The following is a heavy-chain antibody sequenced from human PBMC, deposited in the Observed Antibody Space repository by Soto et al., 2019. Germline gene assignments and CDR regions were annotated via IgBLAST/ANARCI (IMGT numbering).Heavy chain of an antibody. J-gene: IGHJ4*02. V-gene: IGHV4-4*02. CDR1: GASVSSGNW. D-gene: IGHD2-21*01. Sequence: QVQLQESGPGLLKPSGTLFLTCAVSGASVSSGNWWSWVRQPPGKGLEWIGEMHPGGNTNYNPSLKSRVSVSVDKSKNQLTLHLNSLTAADTAAYFCARHGDYFFDFWGQGTLVTVSS. CDR2: MHPGGNT. CDR3: ARHGDYFFDF.